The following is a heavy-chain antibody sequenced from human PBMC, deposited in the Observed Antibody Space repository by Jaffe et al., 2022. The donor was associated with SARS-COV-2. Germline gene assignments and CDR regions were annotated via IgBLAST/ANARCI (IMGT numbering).Heavy chain of an antibody. CDR2: ISFDGNHK. D-gene: IGHD6-6*01. CDR1: GFTFSSYG. CDR3: AKEGTGLGSSQHHYNWFDP. V-gene: IGHV3-30*18. Sequence: QVQLVESGGGVVQPGRSLRLSCAASGFTFSSYGMNWVRQAPGKGLEWLAVISFDGNHKFYVDSVKGRFTISRDNSKNTLYLQMNSLRPEDTAVYFCAKEGTGLGSSQHHYNWFDPWGQGTLVTVSS. J-gene: IGHJ5*02.